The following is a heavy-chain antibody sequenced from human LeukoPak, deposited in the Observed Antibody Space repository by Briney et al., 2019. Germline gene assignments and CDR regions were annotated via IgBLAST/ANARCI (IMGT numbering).Heavy chain of an antibody. Sequence: PGGSLRLSCAASGFTFSSYSMNWVRQAPGKGLEWVSSISSSSSYIYYADSVKGRFTISRDNAKNSLYLQMNSLRAEDTAVYYCARDNRPIFSGGYYYGEYYYGMDVWGQGTTVTVSS. CDR1: GFTFSSYS. D-gene: IGHD3-22*01. CDR2: ISSSSSYI. CDR3: ARDNRPIFSGGYYYGEYYYGMDV. V-gene: IGHV3-21*01. J-gene: IGHJ6*02.